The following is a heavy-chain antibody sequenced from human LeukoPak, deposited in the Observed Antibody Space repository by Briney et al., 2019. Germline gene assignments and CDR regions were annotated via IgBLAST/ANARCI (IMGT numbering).Heavy chain of an antibody. CDR2: INHSGST. V-gene: IGHV4-34*01. D-gene: IGHD6-13*01. CDR3: ASSSSSSAYYFDY. CDR1: GGSFSGYY. J-gene: IGHJ4*02. Sequence: PSETLSLTCAVYGGSFSGYYWSWIRQPPGKGLEWIGEINHSGSTNYNPSLKSRVTISVDTSKNQFSLKLSSVTAADTAVYYCASSSSSSAYYFDYWGQGTLVTVSP.